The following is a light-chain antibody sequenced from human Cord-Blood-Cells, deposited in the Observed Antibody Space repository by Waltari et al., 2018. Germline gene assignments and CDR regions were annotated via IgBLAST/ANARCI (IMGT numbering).Light chain of an antibody. CDR3: MQALQTPT. CDR1: QSLLHSNGYNY. J-gene: IGKJ1*01. CDR2: WGS. Sequence: DIVMTQSPLSLPVTPGEPASISCRSSQSLLHSNGYNYLDWYLQKPGQSPQLLIYWGSNRASGVPDRLRGSGSGTDFTLKSSRVEAEDVGVYYCMQALQTPTFGQGTKVEIK. V-gene: IGKV2-28*01.